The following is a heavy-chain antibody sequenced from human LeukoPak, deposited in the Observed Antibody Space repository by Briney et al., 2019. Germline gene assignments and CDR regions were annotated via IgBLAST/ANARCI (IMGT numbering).Heavy chain of an antibody. CDR3: ARALHTPLTDTYYMDV. V-gene: IGHV3-64*01. CDR2: ISSNGESA. CDR1: GFTLSNHA. Sequence: GGSLRLSCAASGFTLSNHAIYWVRQALGKGLEYVSGISSNGESADYVNSVKGRFTISRDNSKNTLYLQMGSLRAEDMAVYYCARALHTPLTDTYYMDVWGKGTTVTVSS. J-gene: IGHJ6*03. D-gene: IGHD2-15*01.